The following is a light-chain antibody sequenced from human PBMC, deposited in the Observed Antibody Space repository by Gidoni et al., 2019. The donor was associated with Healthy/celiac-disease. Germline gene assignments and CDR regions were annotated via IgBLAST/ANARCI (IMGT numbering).Light chain of an antibody. CDR2: SNN. CDR3: AAWDDSLNGL. Sequence: QSVLPQPPSASGTPGQRVTISCSGSSSNIGSNTVNWYQPLPGTAPKLLIYSNNQRPSGVPDRFSGSKSGTSASLAISGLQSEDEADYYCAAWDDSLNGLFGTGTKVTVL. J-gene: IGLJ1*01. V-gene: IGLV1-44*01. CDR1: SSNIGSNT.